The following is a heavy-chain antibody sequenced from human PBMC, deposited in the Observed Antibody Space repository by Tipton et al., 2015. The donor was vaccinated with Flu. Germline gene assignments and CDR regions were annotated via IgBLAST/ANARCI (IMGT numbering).Heavy chain of an antibody. V-gene: IGHV4-38-2*01. CDR2: VHRTGNP. Sequence: TLSLTCSVSGDSIGSDYFWGWIRQPPGQGLEWIGNVHRTGNPYYNPSLKSRVTISVDTSRNHFSLSLSSVTAADTAVYFCARQQLTGMTKRNWYFDRWGRGTLVTVSS. J-gene: IGHJ2*01. CDR3: ARQQLTGMTKRNWYFDR. D-gene: IGHD2-8*02. CDR1: GDSIGSDYF.